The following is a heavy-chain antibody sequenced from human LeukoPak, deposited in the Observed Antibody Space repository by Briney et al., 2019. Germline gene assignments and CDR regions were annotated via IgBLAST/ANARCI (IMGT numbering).Heavy chain of an antibody. D-gene: IGHD7-27*01. CDR2: IYYSGGT. Sequence: SETLSLTCTVSGGSISSNYWNWIRQPPGKGLEWIGNIYYSGGTNYNPSLKSRVTMSVDTSKNQFSLNLSSVTAADTAVYYCARRQVGNNWFDPWGQGTLVTVSS. CDR1: GGSISSNY. V-gene: IGHV4-59*12. J-gene: IGHJ5*02. CDR3: ARRQVGNNWFDP.